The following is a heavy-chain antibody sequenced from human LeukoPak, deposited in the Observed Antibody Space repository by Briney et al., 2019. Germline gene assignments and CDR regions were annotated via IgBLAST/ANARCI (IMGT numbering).Heavy chain of an antibody. D-gene: IGHD5-12*01. CDR2: ISSSSSYI. CDR3: ARDRASTHSGYDYSNWFDP. Sequence: GGSPRLSCAASGFTFSSYSMNWVRQAPGKGLEWVSSISSSSSYIYYADSVKGRFTISRDNAKNSLYLQMNSLRAEDTAVYYCARDRASTHSGYDYSNWFDPWGQGTLVTVSS. V-gene: IGHV3-21*01. J-gene: IGHJ5*02. CDR1: GFTFSSYS.